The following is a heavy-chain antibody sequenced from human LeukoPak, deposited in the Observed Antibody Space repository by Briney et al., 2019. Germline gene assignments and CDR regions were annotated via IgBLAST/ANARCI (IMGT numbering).Heavy chain of an antibody. V-gene: IGHV3-7*01. J-gene: IGHJ5*01. D-gene: IGHD2-2*01. Sequence: GGSLRLSCAASGFSFSNFYMSWVRQAPGRGLEWVAKIKQDGSEKYYVDAVKGRFTISRDNAKNSLSLEMNSLRAEDTAVYYCATLGYCSSISRSRAWFDYWGHGTPVTVSS. CDR3: ATLGYCSSISRSRAWFDY. CDR1: GFSFSNFY. CDR2: IKQDGSEK.